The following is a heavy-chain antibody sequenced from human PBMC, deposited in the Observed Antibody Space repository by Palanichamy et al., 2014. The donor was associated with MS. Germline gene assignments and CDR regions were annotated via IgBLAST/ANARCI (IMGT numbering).Heavy chain of an antibody. J-gene: IGHJ4*02. CDR3: ALSFHCSGGSCFAGYFDF. D-gene: IGHD2-15*01. CDR1: GLSISTHGMR. Sequence: QFTLEESGPALVKPTQTLTLTCTVSGLSISTHGMRMSWIRQPPGKALEWLGRIDWDDETFYSTSLKTRVTMSRDTSKNRVVLTMTTMDPVDTATYYCALSFHCSGGSCFAGYFDFWGQGILVAVSS. V-gene: IGHV2-70*04. CDR2: IDWDDET.